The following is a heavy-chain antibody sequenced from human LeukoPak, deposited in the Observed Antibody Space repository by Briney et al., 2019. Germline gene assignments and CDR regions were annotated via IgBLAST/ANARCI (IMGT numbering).Heavy chain of an antibody. CDR3: ARRVSGGSGRPPLYYFDY. D-gene: IGHD3-10*01. CDR2: IYPGDSDT. V-gene: IGHV5-51*01. J-gene: IGHJ4*02. CDR1: GYSFTTYW. Sequence: GESLKISCKGSGYSFTTYWIGWVRQMPGKGLEWMGIIYPGDSDTRYSPSFQGQVTISADKSISTAYLQWSSLKASDTAMYYCARRVSGGSGRPPLYYFDYWGQGTLVTVSS.